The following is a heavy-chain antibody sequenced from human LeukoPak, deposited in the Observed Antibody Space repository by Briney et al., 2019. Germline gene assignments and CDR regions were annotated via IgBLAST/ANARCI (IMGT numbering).Heavy chain of an antibody. J-gene: IGHJ5*02. CDR1: GGSFSGYY. CDR2: TNHSGST. D-gene: IGHD3-10*01. Sequence: PSETLSLTCAVYGGSFSGYYWSGIRQPPGKGLECIGETNHSGSTKYNPSLKSRVTISVDTSKNQFSLKLSSVTAADTAVYYCAKGFGELLGKNWFDPWGQGTLVTVSS. CDR3: AKGFGELLGKNWFDP. V-gene: IGHV4-34*01.